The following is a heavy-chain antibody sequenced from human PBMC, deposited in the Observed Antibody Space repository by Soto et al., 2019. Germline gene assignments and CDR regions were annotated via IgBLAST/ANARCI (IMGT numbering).Heavy chain of an antibody. V-gene: IGHV3-23*01. CDR3: AKDWGIAAELYYFDY. CDR1: GCTFSSYA. D-gene: IGHD6-13*01. CDR2: ISGSGGST. Sequence: PGGSLRLSCAASGCTFSSYAISWVRQAPGKGLEWVSAISGSGGSTYYADSVKGRFTISRDNSKNTLYLQMNSLRAEDTAVYYCAKDWGIAAELYYFDYWGQGTLVTVSS. J-gene: IGHJ4*02.